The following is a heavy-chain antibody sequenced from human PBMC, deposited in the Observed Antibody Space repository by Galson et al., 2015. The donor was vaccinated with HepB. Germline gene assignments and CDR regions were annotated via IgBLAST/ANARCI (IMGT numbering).Heavy chain of an antibody. CDR3: ARGTSRSWFFDH. CDR2: IDWDDDE. Sequence: PALVKPTQTLTLTCTFSGFSLSTREMRVSWIRQPPGKALEWLARIDWDDDEFYSTSLKTRLTISKDTSKNQVVLTMTNMDPVDTATYYCARGTSRSWFFDHWGQGTLVTVSS. V-gene: IGHV2-70*04. D-gene: IGHD6-13*01. J-gene: IGHJ4*02. CDR1: GFSLSTREMR.